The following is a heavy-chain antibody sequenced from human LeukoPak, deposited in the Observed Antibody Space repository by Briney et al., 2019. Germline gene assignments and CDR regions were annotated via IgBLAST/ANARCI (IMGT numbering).Heavy chain of an antibody. Sequence: SQTLSLTCTVSGGSISSGGYYWSWIRQHPGKGLEWIGYIYYSGSTYYNPSLKSRATISVDTSKNQFSLKLSSVTAADTAVYYCARVQYLRPDVEWFDPWGQGTLVTVSS. CDR2: IYYSGST. J-gene: IGHJ5*02. D-gene: IGHD4-11*01. CDR1: GGSISSGGYY. CDR3: ARVQYLRPDVEWFDP. V-gene: IGHV4-31*03.